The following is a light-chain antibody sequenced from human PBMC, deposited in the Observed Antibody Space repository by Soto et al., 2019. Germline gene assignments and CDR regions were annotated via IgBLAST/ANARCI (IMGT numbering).Light chain of an antibody. CDR2: GES. J-gene: IGKJ1*01. V-gene: IGKV3D-15*01. CDR1: QSVSSN. CDR3: QKYNSYPEA. Sequence: VMTQSPATLSVSPGESATLSCRASQSVSSNLAWYQQNTGQAPRLLIYGESSRATGIPDRLSGSGSGTELNLTISGLQPDEFATYYCQKYNSYPEACGQGTKVDIK.